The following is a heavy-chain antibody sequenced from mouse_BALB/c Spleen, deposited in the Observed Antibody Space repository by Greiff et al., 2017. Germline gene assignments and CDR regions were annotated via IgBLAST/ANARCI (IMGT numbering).Heavy chain of an antibody. Sequence: EVHLVESGGGLVKPGGSLKLSCAASGFTFSDYYMYWVRQTPEKRLEWVATISDGGSYTYYPDSVKGRFTISRDNAKNNLYLQMSSLKSEDTAMYYCARVGYEGLYAMDYWGQGTSVTVSS. CDR2: ISDGGSYT. D-gene: IGHD2-12*01. CDR3: ARVGYEGLYAMDY. J-gene: IGHJ4*01. CDR1: GFTFSDYY. V-gene: IGHV5-4*02.